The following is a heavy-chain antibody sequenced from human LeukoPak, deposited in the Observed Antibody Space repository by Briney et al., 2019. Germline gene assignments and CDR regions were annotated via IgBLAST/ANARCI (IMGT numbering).Heavy chain of an antibody. Sequence: SETLSLTCAVYGESFSGYYWSWIRQPPGKGLEWIGEINHSGSTNYNPSLKSRVTISVDTSKNQFSLKLSSVTAADTAVYYCARARLGYYDSSGKYNWFDPWGQGTLVTVSS. J-gene: IGHJ5*02. CDR3: ARARLGYYDSSGKYNWFDP. CDR2: INHSGST. D-gene: IGHD3-22*01. CDR1: GESFSGYY. V-gene: IGHV4-34*01.